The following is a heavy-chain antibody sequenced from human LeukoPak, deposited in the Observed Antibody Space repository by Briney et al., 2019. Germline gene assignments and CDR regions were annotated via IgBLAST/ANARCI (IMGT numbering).Heavy chain of an antibody. CDR3: VVGLTWWAFDI. D-gene: IGHD2-15*01. CDR2: IYHSGST. V-gene: IGHV4-30-2*01. CDR1: GGSISSGGYS. Sequence: SETLSLTCAVYGGSISSGGYSWSWIRQPPGKGLEWIGYIYHSGSTYYNPSLKSRGTISVDRSKNQFSLKLSSVTAADTAVYYCVVGLTWWAFDIWGQGTMATVSS. J-gene: IGHJ3*02.